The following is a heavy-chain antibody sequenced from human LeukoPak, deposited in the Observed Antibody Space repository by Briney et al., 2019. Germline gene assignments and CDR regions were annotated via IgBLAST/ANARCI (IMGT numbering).Heavy chain of an antibody. CDR1: GGSISSGGYY. Sequence: SEALSLTCTVSGGSISSGGYYWSWIRQPPGKGLEWIGYIYYSGSTNYNPSLKSRVTISVDTSKNQFSLKLSSVTAADTAVYYCARGVTEINWFDPWGQGTLVTVSS. V-gene: IGHV4-61*08. D-gene: IGHD2-21*02. J-gene: IGHJ5*02. CDR3: ARGVTEINWFDP. CDR2: IYYSGST.